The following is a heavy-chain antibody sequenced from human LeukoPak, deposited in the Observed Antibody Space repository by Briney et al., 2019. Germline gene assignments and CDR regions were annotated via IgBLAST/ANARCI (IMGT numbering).Heavy chain of an antibody. CDR1: GGTFSSYA. Sequence: SVKVSCKASGGTFSSYAISWVRQAPGQGLEWMGGIIPIFGTANYAQKFQGRVTITADKSTSTAYMELSSLRAEDTAVYYCATSSSWYSGLDYWGQGTLVTVSS. J-gene: IGHJ4*02. D-gene: IGHD6-13*01. V-gene: IGHV1-69*06. CDR2: IIPIFGTA. CDR3: ATSSSWYSGLDY.